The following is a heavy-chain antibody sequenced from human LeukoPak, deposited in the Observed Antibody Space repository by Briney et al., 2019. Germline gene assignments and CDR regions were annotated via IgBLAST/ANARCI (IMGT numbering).Heavy chain of an antibody. V-gene: IGHV5-10-1*01. J-gene: IGHJ6*02. Sequence: GESLKISCKGSRYSFTHYWIIWVRQMPGKGLEWMGRIDPSDSYTNYSPSFQGHVTISADKSISTAYLQWSGLKASDTAMYYCARLCPRYDCGMDVWGQGTSVTVSS. CDR3: ARLCPRYDCGMDV. CDR1: RYSFTHYW. CDR2: IDPSDSYT.